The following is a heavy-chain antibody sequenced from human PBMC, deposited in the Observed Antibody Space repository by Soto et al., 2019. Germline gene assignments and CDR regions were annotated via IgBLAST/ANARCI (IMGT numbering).Heavy chain of an antibody. CDR1: GFTFSRYW. V-gene: IGHV3-7*01. D-gene: IGHD5-12*01. CDR3: VGGNGFDY. CDR2: IKEDGSER. J-gene: IGHJ4*02. Sequence: GGSLRLSCAASGFTFSRYWMTWVRQAPGKGLEWVANIKEDGSERYYVDSVKGRFTISRDNAKNSLYLQMNSLRTEDTAVYYCVGGNGFDYWGQGTLVTVSS.